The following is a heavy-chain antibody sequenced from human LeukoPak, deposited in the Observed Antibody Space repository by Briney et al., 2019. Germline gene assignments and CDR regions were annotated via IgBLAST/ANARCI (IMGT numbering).Heavy chain of an antibody. V-gene: IGHV3-30-3*01. CDR1: GFTFSSYA. J-gene: IGHJ4*02. Sequence: EGSLRLSCAASGFTFSSYAMHWVRQAPGKGLEWVAVISYDGSNKYYADSVKGRFTISRDNSKSTLYLQMNSLRAEDTAVYYCARTVVVTAYFDYWGQGTLVTVSS. D-gene: IGHD2-21*02. CDR3: ARTVVVTAYFDY. CDR2: ISYDGSNK.